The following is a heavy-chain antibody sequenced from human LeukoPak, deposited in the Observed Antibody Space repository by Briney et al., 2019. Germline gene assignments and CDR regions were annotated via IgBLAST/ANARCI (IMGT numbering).Heavy chain of an antibody. CDR1: GFTFSIYA. D-gene: IGHD3-22*01. CDR2: TYGSGSSA. Sequence: GGSLRLSCAASGFTFSIYAMNWVRQAPGKGLEWVSGTYGSGSSASYAESVKGRFTISRDNSKSTLFLQMNNLRAEDTAVYYCARGKVVSDTSGYYPTAFDYWGQGTLVTVSS. V-gene: IGHV3-23*01. CDR3: ARGKVVSDTSGYYPTAFDY. J-gene: IGHJ4*02.